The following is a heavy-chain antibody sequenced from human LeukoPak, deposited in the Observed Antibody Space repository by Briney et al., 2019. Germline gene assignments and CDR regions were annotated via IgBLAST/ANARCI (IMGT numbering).Heavy chain of an antibody. CDR1: GGSLRSYY. J-gene: IGHJ3*02. CDR3: ARTSSSWYRSAFDI. CDR2: IYYSGST. V-gene: IGHV4-59*01. D-gene: IGHD6-13*01. Sequence: PSEALSLTCAVSGGSLRSYYWNWIRQSPGKGLEWIAYIYYSGSTFYNPSLKSRVTISLDTPKNHFSLNLSSVTAADTAVYYCARTSSSWYRSAFDIWGQGTMVTVSS.